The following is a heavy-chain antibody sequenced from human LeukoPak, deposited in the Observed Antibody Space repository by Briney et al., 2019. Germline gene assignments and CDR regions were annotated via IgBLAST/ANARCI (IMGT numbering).Heavy chain of an antibody. CDR2: INHSGST. J-gene: IGHJ4*02. V-gene: IGHV4-34*01. D-gene: IGHD3-10*01. CDR1: GGSFSGYY. CDR3: ARGGRYSAGITMVRAYYFDY. Sequence: SETLSLTCAVYGGSFSGYYWSWIRQPPGKGLEWIGEINHSGSTNYNPSLKSRATISVDTSKNQFSLKLSSVTAADTAVYYCARGGRYSAGITMVRAYYFDYWGQGTLVTVSS.